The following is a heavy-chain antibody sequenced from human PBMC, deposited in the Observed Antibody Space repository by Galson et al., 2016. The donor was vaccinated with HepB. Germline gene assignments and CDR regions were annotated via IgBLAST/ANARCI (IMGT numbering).Heavy chain of an antibody. CDR2: IYWDDDK. V-gene: IGHV2-5*02. CDR1: GFSLSTSGVG. J-gene: IGHJ3*02. Sequence: ALVKPTQTLTLTCTFSGFSLSTSGVGVGWIRQPPGKALEWLALIYWDDDKRYSLSLKSRLTITKDTSKNQVVLTMTNMDPVDTATYYCAHGRVAAAGPGAFDIWDQGTMVTVAS. CDR3: AHGRVAAAGPGAFDI. D-gene: IGHD6-13*01.